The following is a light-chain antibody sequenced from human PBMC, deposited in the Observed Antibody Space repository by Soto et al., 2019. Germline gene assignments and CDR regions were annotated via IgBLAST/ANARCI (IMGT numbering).Light chain of an antibody. CDR1: QRLSSSY. CDR3: QQYSNSWPRHI. CDR2: GAS. Sequence: LTQLRDSFYLSNRDRATLSCRASQRLSSSYLAWYQQKPGQAPRLLIYGASSRATGIPDRFSGSGSGTDVSLTISRLEQDEFAVYYCQQYSNSWPRHIFGGGTKVDI. J-gene: IGKJ4*01. V-gene: IGKV3-20*01.